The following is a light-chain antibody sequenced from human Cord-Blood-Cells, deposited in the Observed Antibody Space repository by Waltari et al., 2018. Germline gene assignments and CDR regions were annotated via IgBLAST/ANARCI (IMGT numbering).Light chain of an antibody. V-gene: IGLV2-14*03. Sequence: QSALTQPASVSGSPAQPITLSSPGTSRDVGGYTHVPWYHQHPGKAPKLMIYDVSNRPSGVSNRFSGSKSGNTASLTISGLQAEDEADYYCSSYTSSSTRVFGGGTKLTVL. CDR2: DVS. CDR3: SSYTSSSTRV. CDR1: SRDVGGYTH. J-gene: IGLJ3*02.